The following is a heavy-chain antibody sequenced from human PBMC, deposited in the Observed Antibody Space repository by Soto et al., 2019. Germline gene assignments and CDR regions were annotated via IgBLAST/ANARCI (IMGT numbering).Heavy chain of an antibody. Sequence: QVQLQESGPGLMKPSETLSLTCTVSGDSVSSGHYFWSWIRQPPGKGLEWIGYIYYSGSTNYNPSHRRRVTISVDTPKKQFSLKLSSVTAADTAVYYCASDRGIGGYFYYWGQGTLVTVSS. J-gene: IGHJ4*02. D-gene: IGHD2-15*01. CDR1: GDSVSSGHYF. V-gene: IGHV4-61*01. CDR2: IYYSGST. CDR3: ASDRGIGGYFYY.